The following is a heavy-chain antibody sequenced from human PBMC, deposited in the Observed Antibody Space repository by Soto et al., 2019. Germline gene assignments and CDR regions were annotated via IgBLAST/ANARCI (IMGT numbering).Heavy chain of an antibody. CDR3: ARLYDSSGSHYYGMDV. CDR1: GYSFTSYW. D-gene: IGHD3-22*01. CDR2: IYPGDSDT. Sequence: GESLKISCTGSGYSFTSYWIGWVRQMPGKGLEWMGIIYPGDSDTRYSPSFQGQVTISADKSISTAYLQWSSLKASDTAMYYCARLYDSSGSHYYGMDVWGQGTTVTV. J-gene: IGHJ6*02. V-gene: IGHV5-51*01.